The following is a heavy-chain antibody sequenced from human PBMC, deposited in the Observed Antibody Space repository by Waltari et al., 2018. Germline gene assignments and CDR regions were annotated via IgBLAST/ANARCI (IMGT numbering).Heavy chain of an antibody. CDR1: GYTFTSYD. V-gene: IGHV1-8*01. Sequence: QVQLVQSGAEVKKPGASVKVSCKASGYTFTSYDINWVRQATGQGLEWMGWMNPSRGNTGYAQKFQGRVTRTRNTSISTAYMELSSLRSEDTAVYYCARGWVLRGWFDPWGQGTLVTVSS. J-gene: IGHJ5*02. CDR3: ARGWVLRGWFDP. CDR2: MNPSRGNT. D-gene: IGHD4-17*01.